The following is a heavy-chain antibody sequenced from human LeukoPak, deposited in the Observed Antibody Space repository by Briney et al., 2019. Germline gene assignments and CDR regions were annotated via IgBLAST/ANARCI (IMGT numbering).Heavy chain of an antibody. J-gene: IGHJ4*02. CDR1: GVSISSSNSY. V-gene: IGHV3-53*01. D-gene: IGHD3-10*01. Sequence: ETLSLTCTVSGVSISSSNSYWGWIRQPPGKGLEWVSVIYSGGSTYYADSVKGRFTISRDNSKNTLYLQMNSLRAEDTAVYYCAREIRGFAGGRYFDYWGQGTLVTVSS. CDR3: AREIRGFAGGRYFDY. CDR2: IYSGGST.